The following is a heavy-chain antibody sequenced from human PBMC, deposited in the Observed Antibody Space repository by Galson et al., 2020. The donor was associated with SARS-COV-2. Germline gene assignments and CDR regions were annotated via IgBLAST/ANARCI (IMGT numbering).Heavy chain of an antibody. V-gene: IGHV4-30-4*01. CDR1: GGSISSGDYY. J-gene: IGHJ4*02. Sequence: SETLSLTCTVSGGSISSGDYYWSWIRQPPGQGLEWIGYIYYSGSTYYNPSLKSRVTISVDTSKNQFSLKLSSVTAADTAVYYCARVLGLWFGELQFDYWGQGTLVTVSS. CDR2: IYYSGST. D-gene: IGHD3-10*01. CDR3: ARVLGLWFGELQFDY.